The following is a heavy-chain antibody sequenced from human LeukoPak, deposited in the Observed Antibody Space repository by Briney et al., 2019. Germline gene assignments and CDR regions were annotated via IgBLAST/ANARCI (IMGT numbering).Heavy chain of an antibody. Sequence: ASVKVSCKASGGTFSSYDINWVRQAPGQGLEWMGWISAYNGNTNYAQKLQGRVTMTTDTSTSTAYMELRSLRSDDTAVYYCARDLMFLEWLPLSPYYGMDVWGQGTTVTVSS. CDR3: ARDLMFLEWLPLSPYYGMDV. J-gene: IGHJ6*02. CDR2: ISAYNGNT. V-gene: IGHV1-18*01. CDR1: GGTFSSYD. D-gene: IGHD3-3*01.